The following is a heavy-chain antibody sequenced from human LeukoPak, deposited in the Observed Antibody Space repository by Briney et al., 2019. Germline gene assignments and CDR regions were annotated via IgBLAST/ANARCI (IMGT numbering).Heavy chain of an antibody. CDR1: GFTFSSYS. Sequence: GGSLRLSCAASGFTFSSYSMNWVRQAPGKGLEWVSSISSSSGYIYYADSVKGRFTISRDNAKNSLYLQMNSLRAEDTAVYYCAREKYFDYWGQGTLVTVSS. J-gene: IGHJ4*02. CDR2: ISSSSGYI. CDR3: AREKYFDY. V-gene: IGHV3-21*01.